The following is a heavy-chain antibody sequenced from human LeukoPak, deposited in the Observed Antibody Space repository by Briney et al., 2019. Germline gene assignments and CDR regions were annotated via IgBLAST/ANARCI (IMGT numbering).Heavy chain of an antibody. CDR3: ARASNGYYYGMDV. V-gene: IGHV3-7*01. Sequence: GGSLRLSCAASGFTFSSYGMHWVRQAPGKGLEWVANIKQDGSEKYYVDSVKGRFTISRDNAKNSLYLQMNSLRAEDTAVYYCARASNGYYYGMDVWGQGTTVTVSS. D-gene: IGHD2-8*01. J-gene: IGHJ6*02. CDR2: IKQDGSEK. CDR1: GFTFSSYG.